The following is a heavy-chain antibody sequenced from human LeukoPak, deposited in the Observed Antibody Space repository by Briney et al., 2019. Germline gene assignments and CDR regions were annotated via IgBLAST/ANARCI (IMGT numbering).Heavy chain of an antibody. CDR3: ATDLGYCSSTSCYSIG. J-gene: IGHJ4*02. D-gene: IGHD2-2*01. CDR1: GCTLAELS. V-gene: IGHV1-24*01. CDR2: FDPEDGET. Sequence: ASVKVSCKVSGCTLAELSMHWVRQAPGKGLEWMGGFDPEDGETIYAQKFQGRVTMTEDTSTDTAYMELSSLRSEDTAVYYCATDLGYCSSTSCYSIGWGQGTLVTVSS.